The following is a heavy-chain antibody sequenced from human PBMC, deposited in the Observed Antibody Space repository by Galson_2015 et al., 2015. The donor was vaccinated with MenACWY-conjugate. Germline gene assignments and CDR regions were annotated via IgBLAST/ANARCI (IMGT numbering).Heavy chain of an antibody. V-gene: IGHV3-23*01. CDR2: ISSSGDST. CDR1: GFTFSSYA. D-gene: IGHD3-22*01. Sequence: SLRLSCAASGFTFSSYAMTWVRQAPGKGLEWVSTISSSGDSTYYVDSVRGRFTISRDNSKNTLYLEMNSLRDEDAAVYYCAKTRDYDGSDYSDNHFDLWGQGTLVTVSS. J-gene: IGHJ4*02. CDR3: AKTRDYDGSDYSDNHFDL.